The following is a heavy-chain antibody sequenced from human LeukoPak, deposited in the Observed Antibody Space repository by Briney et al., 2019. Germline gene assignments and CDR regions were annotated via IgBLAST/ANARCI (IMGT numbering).Heavy chain of an antibody. CDR2: IRYVGSNK. Sequence: GGSLRLSCAASGFTFSSYGMHWVRQAPGKGLEWVAFIRYVGSNKYYADSVKGRFTISRDNSKNTLYLQMNSLRAEATAVYYCAKIHAATYYDFWSGYSPDYWSQGTLVTVPS. CDR3: AKIHAATYYDFWSGYSPDY. V-gene: IGHV3-30*02. CDR1: GFTFSSYG. J-gene: IGHJ4*02. D-gene: IGHD3-3*01.